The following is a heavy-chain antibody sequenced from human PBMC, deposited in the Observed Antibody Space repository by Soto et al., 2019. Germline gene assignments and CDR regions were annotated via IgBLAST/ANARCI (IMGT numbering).Heavy chain of an antibody. J-gene: IGHJ4*02. CDR1: GYSFTRFW. CDR2: IYPGDSDT. CDR3: ARYTSMVRPFDS. Sequence: PGESLKISCRGSGYSFTRFWIGWVRQMPGKGLEWMGIIYPGDSDTRYNPSFQGQVTISADKSINTAYLHWTSLKASDTAMYYCARYTSMVRPFDSWGQGTLVTVS. V-gene: IGHV5-51*01. D-gene: IGHD5-18*01.